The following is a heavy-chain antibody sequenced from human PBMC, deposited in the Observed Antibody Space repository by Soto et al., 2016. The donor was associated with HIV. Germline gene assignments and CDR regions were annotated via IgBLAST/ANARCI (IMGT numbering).Heavy chain of an antibody. J-gene: IGHJ5*01. CDR2: VNHSGLT. CDR3: ARHGESNNWDRSFDS. CDR1: GGSFSGYQ. V-gene: IGHV4-34*02. Sequence: QVQLQQWGAGLLKPSETLSLTCAVYGGSFSGYQWTWIRQAPGKGLEWIGEVNHSGLTNYSPSLKSRLTISTDTSKNQFXLKVTSVTAADTAVYYCARHGESNNWDRSFDSWGHGNLVTVSS. D-gene: IGHD3-10*01.